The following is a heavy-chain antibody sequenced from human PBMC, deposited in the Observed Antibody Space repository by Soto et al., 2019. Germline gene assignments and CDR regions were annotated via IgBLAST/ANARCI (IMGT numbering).Heavy chain of an antibody. Sequence: QVQLQESGPGLVKPSQTLSLTCTVSGGSISSGGYYWSWIRQHPGKGLEWIGYIYYSGSTHYNPSLTSRVTLSLDTSNNQFSLTLSSVPAADTAVYSCATTGYYSEADYWGQGTLVTVSS. J-gene: IGHJ4*02. CDR2: IYYSGST. CDR1: GGSISSGGYY. D-gene: IGHD3-22*01. V-gene: IGHV4-31*03. CDR3: ATTGYYSEADY.